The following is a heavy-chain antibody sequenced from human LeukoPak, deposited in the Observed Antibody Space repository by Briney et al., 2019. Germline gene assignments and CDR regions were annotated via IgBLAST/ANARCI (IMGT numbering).Heavy chain of an antibody. Sequence: PSQTLSLTCTVSGGSISSSDYYWGWIRQPPGKGLEWIGSIYNSGRTYYNPSLKSRITISIDTSKNQFSLKLSSVTAADTAVYYCARVSPNSGSYYQSYYYYYGMDVWGQGTTVTVSS. J-gene: IGHJ6*02. CDR1: GGSISSSDYY. CDR3: ARVSPNSGSYYQSYYYYYGMDV. D-gene: IGHD1-26*01. V-gene: IGHV4-39*07. CDR2: IYNSGRT.